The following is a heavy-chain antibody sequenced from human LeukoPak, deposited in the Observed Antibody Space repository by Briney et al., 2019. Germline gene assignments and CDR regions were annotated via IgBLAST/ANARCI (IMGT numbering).Heavy chain of an antibody. CDR2: INHSGST. V-gene: IGHV4-34*01. Sequence: SETLSLTCAVYGGSFSGYYWSWIRQPPGKGLEWIGEINHSGSTNYNPSLKSRVTISVDTSKNQFSLKLSSVTAADTAVYYCARDRTPRQGQQLFNWGGRGFDYWGQGTLVTVSS. CDR3: ARDRTPRQGQQLFNWGGRGFDY. D-gene: IGHD6-13*01. CDR1: GGSFSGYY. J-gene: IGHJ4*02.